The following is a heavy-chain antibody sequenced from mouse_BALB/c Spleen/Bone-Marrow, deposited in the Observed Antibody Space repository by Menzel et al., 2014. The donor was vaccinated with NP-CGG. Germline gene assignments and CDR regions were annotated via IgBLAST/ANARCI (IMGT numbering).Heavy chain of an antibody. Sequence: VQLQQSGPELVKPGASVRISCKASGYTFTSFYIHWVRQRPGQGLEWIGWIYPGDFNTKYNEKFKGKATLTADKSSSTAYMQLSRLTSEDSAVYFCARKSQRAYDSMSYWGQGTSVTVSS. CDR2: IYPGDFNT. V-gene: IGHV1S56*01. J-gene: IGHJ4*01. CDR3: ARKSQRAYDSMSY. CDR1: GYTFTSFY. D-gene: IGHD2-4*01.